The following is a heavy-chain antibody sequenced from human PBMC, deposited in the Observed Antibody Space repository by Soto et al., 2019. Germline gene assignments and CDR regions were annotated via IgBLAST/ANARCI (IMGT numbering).Heavy chain of an antibody. CDR1: GFTFSSYA. CDR3: ANGAPVAQWLVSDWYYFDY. Sequence: GGSLRPSCAASGFTFSSYAMSWVRQAPGKGLEWVSAISGSGGSTYYADSVKGRFTISRDNSKNTLYLQMNSLRAEDTAVYYCANGAPVAQWLVSDWYYFDYWGQGTLVTVSS. CDR2: ISGSGGST. V-gene: IGHV3-23*01. D-gene: IGHD6-19*01. J-gene: IGHJ4*02.